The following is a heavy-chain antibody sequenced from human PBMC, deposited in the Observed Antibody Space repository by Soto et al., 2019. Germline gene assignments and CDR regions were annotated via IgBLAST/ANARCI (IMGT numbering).Heavy chain of an antibody. CDR1: GFDFSTYA. J-gene: IGHJ6*02. CDR2: IGEGGVSR. CDR3: ARDSVTRVSSDIPGMDV. V-gene: IGHV3-23*04. Sequence: VQVVESGGGLVQPGGSLRLSCVASGFDFSTYAMSWVRQAPGKGLEWVSVIGEGGVSRVYADAVKGRFTISRDNSKNTLYLQMTSLRVDDTAMYYCARDSVTRVSSDIPGMDVWGQGTTVSVSS. D-gene: IGHD3-10*01.